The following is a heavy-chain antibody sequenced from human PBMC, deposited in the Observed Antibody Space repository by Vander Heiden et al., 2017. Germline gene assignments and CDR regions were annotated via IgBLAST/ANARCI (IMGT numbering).Heavy chain of an antibody. CDR2: IKSKTDGGTT. CDR1: GFTFSNAW. Sequence: EVQLVESGGGLVKPGGSLRLPCAASGFTFSNAWMNWVRQAPGKGLEWVGRIKSKTDGGTTDYAAPVKGRFTISRDDSKNTLYLQMNSLKTEDTAVYYCTTEGVTRATLFDYWGQGTLVTVSS. D-gene: IGHD1-26*01. CDR3: TTEGVTRATLFDY. J-gene: IGHJ4*02. V-gene: IGHV3-15*07.